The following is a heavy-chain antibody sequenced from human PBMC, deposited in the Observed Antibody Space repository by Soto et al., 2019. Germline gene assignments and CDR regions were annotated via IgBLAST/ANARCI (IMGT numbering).Heavy chain of an antibody. Sequence: TSETLSLTCTVSGGSFKSGSYSWSWIRQPPGKGLEWIGYVYHTGRTSYNPSLKSRVPISMDTSKNQFSLNLDSVTAADTAVYFCARDFAYFDSWGQGTLVTVSS. D-gene: IGHD3-3*01. CDR3: ARDFAYFDS. CDR1: GGSFKSGSYS. J-gene: IGHJ4*02. CDR2: VYHTGRT. V-gene: IGHV4-61*01.